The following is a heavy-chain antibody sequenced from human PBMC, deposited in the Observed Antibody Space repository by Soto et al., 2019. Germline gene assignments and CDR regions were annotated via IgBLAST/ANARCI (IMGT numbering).Heavy chain of an antibody. V-gene: IGHV3-23*01. CDR2: ISGGGST. CDR1: GFTFSGSA. D-gene: IGHD5-12*01. Sequence: EVQLSESGGGLVQPGGSLRLSCGGAGFTFSGSAVSWVRQAPGRGLEWVSGISGGGSTEYADSVKGRFGISRDNSKDTVYLYMNSLRDADPAVYYCARQKGDIVARPPDHWGQGILVTVSS. CDR3: ARQKGDIVARPPDH. J-gene: IGHJ4*02.